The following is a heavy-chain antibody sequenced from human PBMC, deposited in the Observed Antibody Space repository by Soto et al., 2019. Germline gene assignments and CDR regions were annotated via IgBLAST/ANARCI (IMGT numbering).Heavy chain of an antibody. CDR2: IRSKANSYAT. D-gene: IGHD4-17*01. CDR3: TRLDLSGDYEGYYYGMDV. CDR1: GFTFSGSA. Sequence: EGSLRLSCAASGFTFSGSAMHWVRQASGKGLEWVGRIRSKANSYATAYAASVKGRFTISRDDSKNTAYLQMNSLKTEDTAVYYCTRLDLSGDYEGYYYGMDVWGQGTTVTVSS. J-gene: IGHJ6*02. V-gene: IGHV3-73*01.